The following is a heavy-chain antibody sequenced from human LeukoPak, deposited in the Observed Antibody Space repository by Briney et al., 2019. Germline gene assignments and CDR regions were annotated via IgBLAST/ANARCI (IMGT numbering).Heavy chain of an antibody. Sequence: GASVNVSCKASGYTFIGYYIHWVRQAPGQGLEWMGWINCNRGDTTYAQTFQGRVTMTRDTSISTAYMELSSLKSDDTAVYYCAREVHSTRHFDYWGQGTLVTVSS. J-gene: IGHJ4*02. CDR3: AREVHSTRHFDY. D-gene: IGHD6-13*01. CDR1: GYTFIGYY. V-gene: IGHV1-2*02. CDR2: INCNRGDT.